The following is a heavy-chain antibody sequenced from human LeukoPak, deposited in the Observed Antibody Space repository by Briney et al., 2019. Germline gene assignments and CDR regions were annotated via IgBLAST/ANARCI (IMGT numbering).Heavy chain of an antibody. V-gene: IGHV4-61*05. CDR2: IYYSGST. J-gene: IGHJ4*02. D-gene: IGHD1-26*01. CDR1: GGSISSSSYY. CDR3: ARQEYSGSPTDY. Sequence: SETLSLTCTVSGGSISSSSYYWGWIRQPPGKGLEWIGYIYYSGSTNYNPSLKGRVTISVDTSKNQFSLKLSSVTAADTAVYYCARQEYSGSPTDYWGQGTLVTVSS.